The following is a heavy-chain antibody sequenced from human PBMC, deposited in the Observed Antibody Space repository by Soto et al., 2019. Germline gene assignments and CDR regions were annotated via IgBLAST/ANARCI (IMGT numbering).Heavy chain of an antibody. CDR3: ARFSLDYGDD. CDR2: IYYSGST. Sequence: QVQLQESGPGLVKPSQTLSLTGTVSGGSISSGDYYWSWIRQPPGKGLEWIGYIYYSGSTYYNPSVKSRVTISVDTSKNQFSPRLSSVPAADTAVDYCARFSLDYGDDWGQGTLVIVSS. CDR1: GGSISSGDYY. J-gene: IGHJ4*02. V-gene: IGHV4-30-4*01.